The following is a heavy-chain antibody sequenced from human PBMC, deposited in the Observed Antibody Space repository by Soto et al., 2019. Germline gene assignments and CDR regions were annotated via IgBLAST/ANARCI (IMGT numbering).Heavy chain of an antibody. CDR3: ARAVTTFLGLNYYYYGMDV. D-gene: IGHD4-4*01. Sequence: GASVKVSGKASGYTFTSYYMHWVRQAPGQGLEWMGIINPSGGSTSYAQKFQGRVTMTRDTSTSTVYMELSSLRSEDTAVYYCARAVTTFLGLNYYYYGMDVWGQGTTVTVSS. J-gene: IGHJ6*02. CDR1: GYTFTSYY. V-gene: IGHV1-46*01. CDR2: INPSGGST.